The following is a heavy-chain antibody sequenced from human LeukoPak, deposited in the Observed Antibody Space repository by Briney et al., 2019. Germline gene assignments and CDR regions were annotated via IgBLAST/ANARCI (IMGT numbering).Heavy chain of an antibody. Sequence: GGSLRLSCAGSGFTFSSYAMSWVRQAPGKGLEWVSAISGPAGSWDYADSVKGRFTISRDNSKNTLFLQMNSLRAEDTAIYYCAKKVGLVSAPLYYFDVWGQGTLVTVSS. CDR2: ISGPAGSW. CDR1: GFTFSSYA. CDR3: AKKVGLVSAPLYYFDV. J-gene: IGHJ4*02. D-gene: IGHD5/OR15-5a*01. V-gene: IGHV3-23*01.